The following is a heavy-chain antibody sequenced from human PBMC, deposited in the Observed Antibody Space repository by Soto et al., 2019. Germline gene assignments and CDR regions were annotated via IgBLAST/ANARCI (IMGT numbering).Heavy chain of an antibody. CDR1: GYTFSDFY. Sequence: QVQLVQSGAEVKKPGASVRVSCKASGYTFSDFYLHWVRQAPGHGLEWVGWINPTRGGTNYAQKSRDRVTVTADPSISTDYMEFSRLSSDDTAVYYCAKGVTAAPRGWLSHFDTWGQGTVVTVSS. D-gene: IGHD6-19*01. CDR3: AKGVTAAPRGWLSHFDT. CDR2: INPTRGGT. J-gene: IGHJ4*02. V-gene: IGHV1-2*02.